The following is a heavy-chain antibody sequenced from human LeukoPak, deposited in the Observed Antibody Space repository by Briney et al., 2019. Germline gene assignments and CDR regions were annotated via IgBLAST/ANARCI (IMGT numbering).Heavy chain of an antibody. Sequence: PGGSLRLSCAASGFTFSDFAMHWIRQAPGKGLEWVAFIHHDGSNDQYADSVKGRFTTSRDNSKNMVYLQMNSLKFEDTAVYYCAKDYWGFDYWGPGTLVTVSS. J-gene: IGHJ4*02. CDR3: AKDYWGFDY. CDR2: IHHDGSND. CDR1: GFTFSDFA. V-gene: IGHV3-30*02. D-gene: IGHD7-27*01.